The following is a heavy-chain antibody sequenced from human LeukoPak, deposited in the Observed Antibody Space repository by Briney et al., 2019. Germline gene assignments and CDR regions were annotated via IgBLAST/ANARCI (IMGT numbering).Heavy chain of an antibody. CDR3: ARGGSSGYYYG. Sequence: SESLSLTCTVSVGSISSYYWSWSRQPAGKGLEWIGRLYTSGSTNYNPSLKRRVTMSVDTSKNQFSLKLTSMAAADTAVYYCARGGSSGYYYGWGQGTLVTVSS. J-gene: IGHJ4*02. CDR1: VGSISSYY. V-gene: IGHV4-4*07. D-gene: IGHD3-22*01. CDR2: LYTSGST.